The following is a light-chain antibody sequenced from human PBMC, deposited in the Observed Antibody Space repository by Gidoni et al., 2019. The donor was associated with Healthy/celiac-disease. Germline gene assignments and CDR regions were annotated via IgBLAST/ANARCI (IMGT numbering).Light chain of an antibody. J-gene: IGKJ1*01. CDR3: QQSYSTPAWT. CDR2: AAS. Sequence: DSQLAQPASSLSASVGDRVTITYRASQSISSYLNWYQQKPGKAPKLLIYAASSLQSGVPSRFSGSGSGTDFTLTISSLQPEDFATYYCQQSYSTPAWTFGQGTKVEIK. V-gene: IGKV1-39*01. CDR1: QSISSY.